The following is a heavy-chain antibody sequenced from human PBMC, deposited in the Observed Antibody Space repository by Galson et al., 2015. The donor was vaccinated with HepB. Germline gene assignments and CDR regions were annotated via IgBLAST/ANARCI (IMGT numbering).Heavy chain of an antibody. CDR3: ARGMLLWFGECVDV. CDR1: GFTFSSYG. V-gene: IGHV3-33*08. D-gene: IGHD3-10*01. J-gene: IGHJ6*02. CDR2: IWYDGSNK. Sequence: SLRLSCAASGFTFSSYGMHWVRQAPGKGLEWVAVIWYDGSNKYYADSVKGRFTISRDNSKNTLYLQMNSLRAEDTAVYYCARGMLLWFGECVDVWGQGTTVTVSS.